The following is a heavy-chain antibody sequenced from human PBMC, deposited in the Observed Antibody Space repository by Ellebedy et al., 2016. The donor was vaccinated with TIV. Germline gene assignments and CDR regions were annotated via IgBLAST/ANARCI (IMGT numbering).Heavy chain of an antibody. V-gene: IGHV3-23*01. CDR2: IRGDGDWT. CDR3: AKRVSGSPSPPDS. D-gene: IGHD3-10*01. J-gene: IGHJ4*02. Sequence: GESLKISCAASGVNFSNYAIIWVRQAPGKGLQWVSSIRGDGDWTLYADSVKGRFTISRDNSRNTVYLQMNNLRVEDTAVYYCAKRVSGSPSPPDSWGQGTLVVVSS. CDR1: GVNFSNYA.